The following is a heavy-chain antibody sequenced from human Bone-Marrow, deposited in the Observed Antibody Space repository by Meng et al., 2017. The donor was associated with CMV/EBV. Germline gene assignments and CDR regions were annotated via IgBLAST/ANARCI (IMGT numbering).Heavy chain of an antibody. CDR1: GFTLSSFW. V-gene: IGHV3-7*01. CDR3: ARRGPDYYYAMDV. CDR2: IKQEGSEK. Sequence: GESLKISCAASGFTLSSFWMSWVRQAPGKGLEWVANIKQEGSEKYCVDSVKGRFSISRDNAKNSLSLQMQSLRAEGTAVYSCARRGPDYYYAMDVWGQGTTVTVSS. J-gene: IGHJ6*02.